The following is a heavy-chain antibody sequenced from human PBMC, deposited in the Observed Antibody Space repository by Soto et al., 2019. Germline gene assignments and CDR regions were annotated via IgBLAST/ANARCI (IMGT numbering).Heavy chain of an antibody. D-gene: IGHD6-13*01. CDR3: ARAGQQLGRTLGYFDY. CDR1: GFTFSSYA. J-gene: IGHJ4*02. CDR2: ISYDGSNK. V-gene: IGHV3-30-3*01. Sequence: GGSLRLSCAASGFTFSSYAMHWVRQAPGKGLEWVAVISYDGSNKYYADSVKGRFTISRDNSKNTLYLQMNSLRAEDTAVYYCARAGQQLGRTLGYFDYWGQGTLVTVSS.